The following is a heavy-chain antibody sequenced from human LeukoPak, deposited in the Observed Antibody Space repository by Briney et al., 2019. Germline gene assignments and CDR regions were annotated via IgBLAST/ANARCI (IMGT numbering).Heavy chain of an antibody. D-gene: IGHD3-9*01. CDR3: AREQKNYDILTGYYNGVYWFDP. V-gene: IGHV1-2*02. CDR1: GYTFTGYY. J-gene: IGHJ5*02. Sequence: GASVKVSCKASGYTFTGYYMHWVRQAPGQGLECMGWINPNSGGTNYAQKFQGRVTMTRDTSISTAYMELSRLRSDDTAVYYCAREQKNYDILTGYYNGVYWFDPWGQGTLVTVSS. CDR2: INPNSGGT.